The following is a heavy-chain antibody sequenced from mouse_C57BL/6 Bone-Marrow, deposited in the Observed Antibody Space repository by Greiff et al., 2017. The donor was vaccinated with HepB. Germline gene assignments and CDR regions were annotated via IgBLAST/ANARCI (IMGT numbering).Heavy chain of an antibody. V-gene: IGHV1-55*01. CDR3: ARDVFYYGSSYWYFDV. D-gene: IGHD1-1*01. Sequence: QVQLKESGAELVKPGASVKMSCKASGYTFTSYWITWVKQRPGQGLEWIGDIYPGSGSTNYNEKFKSKATLTVDTSSSTAYMQLSSLTSEDSAVYYCARDVFYYGSSYWYFDVWGTGTTVTVSS. CDR2: IYPGSGST. J-gene: IGHJ1*03. CDR1: GYTFTSYW.